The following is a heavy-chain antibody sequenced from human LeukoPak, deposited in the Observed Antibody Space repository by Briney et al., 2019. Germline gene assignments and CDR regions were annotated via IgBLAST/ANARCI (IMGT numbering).Heavy chain of an antibody. CDR2: ISASGISI. V-gene: IGHV3-48*03. CDR1: GLTFDSYD. Sequence: PGGSLRPSCAAAGLTFDSYDMYWVRQSPGKGPEWVSYISASGISIKYADSVKGRFTISRDNAKNLVYLQMDSLRAEDTAVYYCVPPAAGLHRTISTEYFQHWGQGTPVIVSS. CDR3: VPPAAGLHRTISTEYFQH. D-gene: IGHD6-13*01. J-gene: IGHJ1*01.